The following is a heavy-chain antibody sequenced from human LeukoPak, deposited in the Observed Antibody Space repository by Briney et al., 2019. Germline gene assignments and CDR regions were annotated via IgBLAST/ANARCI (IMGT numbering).Heavy chain of an antibody. Sequence: SQTLSLTCAISGDSVSSNSDAWNWIRQSPSRGLEWLGRTYYRDKWHNAYPVSVKCRITINPDTSKIQFALQPNSVTPEDTAVYYCARVRSGLQYDAFDIWGQGTMVTVSS. D-gene: IGHD6-25*01. CDR3: ARVRSGLQYDAFDI. V-gene: IGHV6-1*01. CDR2: TYYRDKWHN. CDR1: GDSVSSNSDA. J-gene: IGHJ3*02.